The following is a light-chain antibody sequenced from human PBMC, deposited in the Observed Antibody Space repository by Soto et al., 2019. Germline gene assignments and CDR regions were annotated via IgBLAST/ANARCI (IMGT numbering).Light chain of an antibody. J-gene: IGKJ1*01. Sequence: EIVLTQSPATLSVSPGERATLSCRASHSVSGNLAWYQQTPGQAPRLLIYAASSRATGIPDRFSGSGSGTDFTLTISRLEPEDFVVYYCQQYGNSPQTFGQGTKL. CDR3: QQYGNSPQT. V-gene: IGKV3-20*01. CDR2: AAS. CDR1: HSVSGN.